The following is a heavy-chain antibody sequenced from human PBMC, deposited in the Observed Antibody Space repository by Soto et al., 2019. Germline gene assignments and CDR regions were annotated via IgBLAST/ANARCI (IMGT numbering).Heavy chain of an antibody. CDR3: ARNYDYVWGSYRYTPYYFDS. CDR1: GFTFSSYW. CDR2: IKQDGSEK. V-gene: IGHV3-7*03. Sequence: GGSLRLSCAASGFTFSSYWMSWVRQAPGKGLEWVANIKQDGSEKYYVDSVKGRFTISRDNAKNSLYLQMNSLRAEDTAVYYCARNYDYVWGSYRYTPYYFDSWGQGTLVTVS. J-gene: IGHJ4*02. D-gene: IGHD3-16*02.